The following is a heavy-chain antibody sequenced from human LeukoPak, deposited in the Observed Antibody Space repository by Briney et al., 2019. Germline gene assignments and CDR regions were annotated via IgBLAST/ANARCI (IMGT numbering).Heavy chain of an antibody. D-gene: IGHD3-10*01. V-gene: IGHV3-23*01. J-gene: IGHJ4*02. CDR1: GFTVSSNS. CDR3: ARGGTLVRGGDPFDY. CDR2: LSGSGDRT. Sequence: GSLRLSCTVSGFTVSSNSMSWVRQSPVKGLEWVSGLSGSGDRTYYTDSVKGRFTISRDNSKNTVYLQMNTLRAEDTALYYCARGGTLVRGGDPFDYWGQGTLVTVSS.